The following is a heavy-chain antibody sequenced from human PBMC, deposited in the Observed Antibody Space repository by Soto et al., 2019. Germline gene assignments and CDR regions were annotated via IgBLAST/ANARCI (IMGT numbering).Heavy chain of an antibody. CDR2: IIPIFGTA. Sequence: QVQLVQSGAEVKKPGSSVKVSCKASGRTFSSYAISWVRQAPGQGLEWMGGIIPIFGTANYAQKFQGRVTITADKSTSTAYMELSSLRSEDTAVYYCARVGPSYDILTGYYLDYWGQGTLVTVSS. CDR1: GRTFSSYA. J-gene: IGHJ4*02. V-gene: IGHV1-69*06. D-gene: IGHD3-9*01. CDR3: ARVGPSYDILTGYYLDY.